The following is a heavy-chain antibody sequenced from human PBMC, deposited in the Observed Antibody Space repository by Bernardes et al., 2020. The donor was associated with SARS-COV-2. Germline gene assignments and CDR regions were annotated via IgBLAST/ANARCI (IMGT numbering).Heavy chain of an antibody. J-gene: IGHJ6*02. V-gene: IGHV1-18*01. CDR1: GYTFTSYG. CDR3: ARVFSGDRKWPYYYYYYGMDV. D-gene: IGHD5-12*01. CDR2: ISAYNGNT. Sequence: ASVKVSCKASGYTFTSYGISWVRQAPGQGLEWMGWISAYNGNTNYAQKLQGRVTMTTDTSTSTAYMELRSLRSDDTAVYYCARVFSGDRKWPYYYYYYGMDVWGQGTTVTVSS.